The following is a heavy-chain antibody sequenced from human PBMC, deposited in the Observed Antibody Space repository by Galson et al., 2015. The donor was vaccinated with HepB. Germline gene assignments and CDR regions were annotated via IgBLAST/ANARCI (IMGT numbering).Heavy chain of an antibody. CDR2: IWYDGSKK. J-gene: IGHJ4*02. Sequence: SLRLSCAASGFKFRNYGIHWVRQAPGKGLEWVAVIWYDGSKKYYADSVKGRFTISRDNSKNTLYLQMNSLRPEDTAVYYCVRDLDIWGSHRDYFDHWGQGTLVTVSS. V-gene: IGHV3-33*08. D-gene: IGHD3-16*02. CDR3: VRDLDIWGSHRDYFDH. CDR1: GFKFRNYG.